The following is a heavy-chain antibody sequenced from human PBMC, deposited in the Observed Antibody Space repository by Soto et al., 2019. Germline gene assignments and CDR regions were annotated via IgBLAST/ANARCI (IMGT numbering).Heavy chain of an antibody. J-gene: IGHJ4*02. CDR2: ISSTSSYT. CDR3: ARDLALAGNY. Sequence: PGGSLRLSCAASGFTFSSYAMNWVRQTQERGLEWVSSISSTSSYTHYADSVKGRFTISRDNXNNSLFLQMNSLRAEDTAVYYCARDLALAGNYWGQGAMVTVSS. CDR1: GFTFSSYA. V-gene: IGHV3-21*01. D-gene: IGHD6-19*01.